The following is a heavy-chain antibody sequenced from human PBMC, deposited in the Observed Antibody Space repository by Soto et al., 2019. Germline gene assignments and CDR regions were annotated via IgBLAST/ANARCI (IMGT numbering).Heavy chain of an antibody. CDR2: ISRNSGSI. Sequence: EVQLVESGGGLVQPGRSLRLSCAASGFTFDDYAMHWVRQAPGKGLEWVSGISRNSGSIGYADSVKGRFTISRDNAKNSLYLQMNSLRAEDTALYYCAKDIGGSYGRYYYYYYGMDVWGQGTTVTVSS. J-gene: IGHJ6*02. CDR1: GFTFDDYA. CDR3: AKDIGGSYGRYYYYYYGMDV. D-gene: IGHD1-26*01. V-gene: IGHV3-9*01.